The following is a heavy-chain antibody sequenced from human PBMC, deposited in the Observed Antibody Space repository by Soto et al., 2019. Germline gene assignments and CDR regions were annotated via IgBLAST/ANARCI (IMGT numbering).Heavy chain of an antibody. CDR1: GGSISSSSYY. V-gene: IGHV4-39*01. CDR3: ARLILLKWLVLTYFDY. CDR2: IYYSGST. J-gene: IGHJ4*02. Sequence: SETLSLTCTVSGGSISSSSYYWGWIRQPPGKGLEWIGSIYYSGSTYYNPSLKSRVTISVDTSKNQFSLKLSSVTAADTAVYYCARLILLKWLVLTYFDYWGQGTLVTVSS. D-gene: IGHD6-19*01.